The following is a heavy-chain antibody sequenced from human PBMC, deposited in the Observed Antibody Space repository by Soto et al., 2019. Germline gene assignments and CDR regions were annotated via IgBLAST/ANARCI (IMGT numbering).Heavy chain of an antibody. CDR3: AKRKEVYYYGMDV. CDR1: GFTFSSYW. CDR2: INQDGSEK. J-gene: IGHJ6*02. V-gene: IGHV3-7*01. Sequence: QPGGSLRLSCAASGFTFSSYWMSWVRQAPGNGLEWVANINQDGSEKYYVDSVKGRFTISRDNAKNSLYLQVNSLRAEDTAVYYCAKRKEVYYYGMDVWGQGTTVTVSS.